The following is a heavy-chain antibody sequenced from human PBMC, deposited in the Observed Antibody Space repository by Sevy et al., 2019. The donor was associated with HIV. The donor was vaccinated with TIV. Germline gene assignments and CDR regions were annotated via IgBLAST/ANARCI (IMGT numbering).Heavy chain of an antibody. CDR3: AKDFSGFYGMDV. V-gene: IGHV3-30*18. CDR1: GLSVTNNG. J-gene: IGHJ6*02. CDR2: ISYDRINK. D-gene: IGHD3-3*01. Sequence: KSLKISCEVSGLSVTNNGMHWVRQAPGKGLQWVAVISYDRINKYYGHSVKGRFIISRDRSKNTLYLQMNILRIEETAVYYCAKDFSGFYGMDVWGQGTTVPVSS.